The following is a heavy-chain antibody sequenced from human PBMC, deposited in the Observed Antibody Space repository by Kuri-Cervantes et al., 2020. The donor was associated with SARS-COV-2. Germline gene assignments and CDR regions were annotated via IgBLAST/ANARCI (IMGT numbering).Heavy chain of an antibody. V-gene: IGHV1-69*13. Sequence: SVKVSCMASGGTFSSYAISWVRQAPGQGLEWMGGIIPIFGTANYAQKFQGRVTITADESTSTAYMELSSLRSEDTAVYYCTRGYYYDSSGYYLADYWGQGTLVTVSS. J-gene: IGHJ4*02. CDR3: TRGYYYDSSGYYLADY. D-gene: IGHD3-22*01. CDR1: GGTFSSYA. CDR2: IIPIFGTA.